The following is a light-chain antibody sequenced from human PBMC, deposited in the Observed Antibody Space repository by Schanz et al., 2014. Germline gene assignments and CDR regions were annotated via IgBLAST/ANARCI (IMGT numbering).Light chain of an antibody. CDR1: QNVGTY. Sequence: EIVLTQSPDTLSLSPGERATLSCRASQNVGTYLAWYQQKPGQPPRLLMYGASRRATGIPDRFSGSGSGTDFTLTITGLQPEDFATYYCQQLYSYPFTFGGGTTVEV. CDR3: QQLYSYPFT. V-gene: IGKV3-11*01. CDR2: GAS. J-gene: IGKJ4*01.